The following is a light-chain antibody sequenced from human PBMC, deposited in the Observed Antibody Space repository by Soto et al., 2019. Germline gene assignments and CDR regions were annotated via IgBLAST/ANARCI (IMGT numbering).Light chain of an antibody. J-gene: IGKJ5*01. CDR1: HDINTF. V-gene: IGKV1-33*01. CDR3: QQYDDLPRT. Sequence: DIHITHSPSSLSSSVLDIFIITCQASHDINTFLNWYQQKPGKAPKLLIYDASTLEAGVPSRFSASGSGTDFTFTITSLQPEDIATYYCQQYDDLPRTFGQGTRLEIK. CDR2: DAS.